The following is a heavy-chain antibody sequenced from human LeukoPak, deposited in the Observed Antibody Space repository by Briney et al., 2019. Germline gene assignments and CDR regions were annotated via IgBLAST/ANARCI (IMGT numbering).Heavy chain of an antibody. CDR2: IRYDSTTK. CDR3: TKDRSQAPHWYFDL. D-gene: IGHD2-15*01. V-gene: IGHV3-30*02. Sequence: GGSLRLSCSAPGFNFSNYGVDPVRQAPGKGLEWVAFIRYDSTTKYYADSVKGRFTISRDNSKNTLYLQMNSLRVEDTAVYYCTKDRSQAPHWYFDLWGRGTLVTVSS. CDR1: GFNFSNYG. J-gene: IGHJ2*01.